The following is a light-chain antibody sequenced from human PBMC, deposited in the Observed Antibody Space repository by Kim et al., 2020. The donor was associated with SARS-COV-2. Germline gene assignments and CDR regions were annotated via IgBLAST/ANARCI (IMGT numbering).Light chain of an antibody. Sequence: SSSIGDRVTMTCRASKNIDDWLAWYQQKAGNAPQLLIFRATTVANGVPSRFSGRGSGTDFTLTISSLQPDDFATYYCQHTRTYWTFGQGTKVDIK. V-gene: IGKV1-5*03. CDR2: RAT. CDR1: KNIDDW. J-gene: IGKJ1*01. CDR3: QHTRTYWT.